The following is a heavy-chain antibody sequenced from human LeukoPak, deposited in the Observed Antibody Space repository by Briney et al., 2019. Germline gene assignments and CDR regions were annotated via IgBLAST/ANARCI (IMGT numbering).Heavy chain of an antibody. Sequence: SETLSLTCTVSGGSMTGYYWSWIRQPPGKGLEWIGYIYDSGSTDYKPSLKSRVTISVDTSKNQFSLKLTSVTAADTAVYYCARGRGQPYYDSSGHFDYWGQGSVVTVSS. J-gene: IGHJ4*02. D-gene: IGHD3-22*01. CDR1: GGSMTGYY. CDR3: ARGRGQPYYDSSGHFDY. CDR2: IYDSGST. V-gene: IGHV4-59*01.